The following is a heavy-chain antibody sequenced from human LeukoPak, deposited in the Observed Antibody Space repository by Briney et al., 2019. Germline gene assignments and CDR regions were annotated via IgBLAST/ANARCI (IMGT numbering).Heavy chain of an antibody. J-gene: IGHJ4*02. Sequence: ASVKVSCKASGYTFTSYYMHWVRQAPGQGLEWMGIINPSGGSTSYAQKFQGRVTMTRDTSTSTVYMELSSLRSEDTAVYYCARVKALRLGELSIDYWGQGTLDTVSS. CDR3: ARVKALRLGELSIDY. D-gene: IGHD3-16*02. CDR2: INPSGGST. V-gene: IGHV1-46*01. CDR1: GYTFTSYY.